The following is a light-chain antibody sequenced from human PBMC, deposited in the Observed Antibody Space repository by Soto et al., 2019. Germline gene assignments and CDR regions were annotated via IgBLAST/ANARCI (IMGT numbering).Light chain of an antibody. CDR1: QSISSW. V-gene: IGKV1-5*01. CDR2: DAS. J-gene: IGKJ1*01. CDR3: QQYNSYSQT. Sequence: DIQMTQSPSTLSASLGDRVTITCRASQSISSWLAWYQQKPGKAPKLLIYDASSLESGVPSRFSGSGSGTEFTLTISSLQPDDFATYYCQQYNSYSQTFGQGTKVDIK.